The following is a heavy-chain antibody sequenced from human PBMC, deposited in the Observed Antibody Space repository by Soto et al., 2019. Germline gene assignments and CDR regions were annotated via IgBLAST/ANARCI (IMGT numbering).Heavy chain of an antibody. CDR3: ARRYGGNLDY. CDR2: IYYSGST. V-gene: IGHV4-59*08. CDR1: GGSISSYY. J-gene: IGHJ4*02. Sequence: TSETLSLTCTVSGGSISSYYWSWIRQPPGKGLEWIGYIYYSGSTNYNPSLKSRVTISVDTSKNHFSPKLSSVTAADTAVYYCARRYGGNLDYWGQGTLVTVSS. D-gene: IGHD1-26*01.